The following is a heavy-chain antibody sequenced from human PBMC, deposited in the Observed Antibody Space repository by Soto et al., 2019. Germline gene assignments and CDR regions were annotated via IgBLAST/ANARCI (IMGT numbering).Heavy chain of an antibody. CDR2: TYYRSKWYN. J-gene: IGHJ6*02. CDR3: ASISLQQQLVWAYGMDV. Sequence: SQTLSLTCAISGDSVSSTSAAWNWIRQSPSRGLEWLGRTYYRSKWYNDYAVSVKSRITINPDTSKNQFSLQLNSVTPEDTAVYYCASISLQQQLVWAYGMDVWGQGTTVTVSS. V-gene: IGHV6-1*01. CDR1: GDSVSSTSAA. D-gene: IGHD6-13*01.